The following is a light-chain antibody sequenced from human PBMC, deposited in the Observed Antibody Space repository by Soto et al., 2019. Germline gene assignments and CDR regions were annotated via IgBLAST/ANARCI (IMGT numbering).Light chain of an antibody. J-gene: IGKJ4*01. V-gene: IGKV1-39*01. Sequence: DIHMTQSPGSLSVSTGDRVTITCRASQIVDTYLTWYQQKAGKAPKLLIYGASKLQSGVPPRFSGNGSGTEFTLTITGLQPEDFATYYCQQSYSSPLLAFGGGTKVEIK. CDR1: QIVDTY. CDR3: QQSYSSPLLA. CDR2: GAS.